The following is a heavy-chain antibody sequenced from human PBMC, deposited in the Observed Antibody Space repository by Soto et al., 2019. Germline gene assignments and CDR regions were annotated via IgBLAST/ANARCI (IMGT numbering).Heavy chain of an antibody. CDR2: ISYDGSNK. J-gene: IGHJ4*02. CDR1: GFTFSSYA. D-gene: IGHD3-22*01. CDR3: AKTSSGSYYFDY. Sequence: GGSLRLSCAASGFTFSSYAMHWVRQAPGKGLEWVAVISYDGSNKYYADSVKGRFTISRDNSKNTLYLQMNSLRAEDTAVYYCAKTSSGSYYFDYWGQGTLVTVSS. V-gene: IGHV3-30-3*02.